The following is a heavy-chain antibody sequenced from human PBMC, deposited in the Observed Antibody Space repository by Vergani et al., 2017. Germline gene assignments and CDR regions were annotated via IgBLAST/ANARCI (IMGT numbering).Heavy chain of an antibody. J-gene: IGHJ4*02. CDR3: ASGYSYGHG. D-gene: IGHD5-18*01. Sequence: EVQLVESGGGLVQPGGSLRLSCAASGFTFSSYSMNWVRQAPGKGLEWVSYISSSSSTIYYADSVEGRFTISRDNAKDSLYLQMNSLRAEDTAVYYCASGYSYGHGGGQGTLVTVSS. CDR1: GFTFSSYS. V-gene: IGHV3-48*04. CDR2: ISSSSSTI.